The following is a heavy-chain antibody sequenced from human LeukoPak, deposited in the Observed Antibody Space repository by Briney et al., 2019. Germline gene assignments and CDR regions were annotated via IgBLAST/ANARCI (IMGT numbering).Heavy chain of an antibody. CDR3: AARGSPPTRYFDWLLHPYYYYYGMDV. V-gene: IGHV4-34*01. CDR2: INHSGST. CDR1: GGSFSGYY. D-gene: IGHD3-9*01. Sequence: SETLSPTCAVYGGSFSGYYWSWIRQPPGKGLEWIGEINHSGSTNYNPSLKSRVTISVDTSKNQFSLKLSSVTAADTAVYYCAARGSPPTRYFDWLLHPYYYYYGMDVWGQGTTVTVSS. J-gene: IGHJ6*02.